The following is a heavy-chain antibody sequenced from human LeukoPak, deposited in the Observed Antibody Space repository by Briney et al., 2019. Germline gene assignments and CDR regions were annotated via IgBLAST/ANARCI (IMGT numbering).Heavy chain of an antibody. Sequence: GASVKVSCKASGYTFTSYGISWVRQAPGQRLEWMGWISAYNGNTNYAQKLQGRVTMTTDTSTSTAYMELRSLRSDDTAVYYCARAWGSPDYYYYYMDVWGKGTTVTVSS. J-gene: IGHJ6*03. V-gene: IGHV1-18*01. D-gene: IGHD3-16*01. CDR3: ARAWGSPDYYYYYMDV. CDR2: ISAYNGNT. CDR1: GYTFTSYG.